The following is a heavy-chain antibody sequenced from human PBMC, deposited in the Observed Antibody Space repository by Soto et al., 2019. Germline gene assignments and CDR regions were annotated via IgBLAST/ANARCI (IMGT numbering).Heavy chain of an antibody. CDR2: IYHSGST. Sequence: SETLSLTCAVSGYAISSGYYWGCIRQPPGKGLEWIGSIYHSGSTYYNPSLKSRVTISVDTSKNQFSLKLSSVTAADTAVYYCARHVYSAAAGFDYWGQGTLVTVSS. J-gene: IGHJ4*02. CDR1: GYAISSGYY. CDR3: ARHVYSAAAGFDY. D-gene: IGHD6-13*01. V-gene: IGHV4-38-2*01.